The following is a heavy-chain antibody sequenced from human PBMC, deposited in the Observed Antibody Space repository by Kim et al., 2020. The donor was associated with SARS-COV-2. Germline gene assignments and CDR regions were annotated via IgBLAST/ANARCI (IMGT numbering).Heavy chain of an antibody. CDR1: GFTFSSYE. V-gene: IGHV3-48*03. Sequence: GGSLRLSCTASGFTFSSYEMNWVRQAPGKGLEWVSYISIRGVTKYYADSVKGRFTISRDNAKNSVYLQMNSLRAEDTAVYYCARTGSGRGNYFDYWGQGILVTVSS. CDR2: ISIRGVTK. CDR3: ARTGSGRGNYFDY. J-gene: IGHJ4*02. D-gene: IGHD2-15*01.